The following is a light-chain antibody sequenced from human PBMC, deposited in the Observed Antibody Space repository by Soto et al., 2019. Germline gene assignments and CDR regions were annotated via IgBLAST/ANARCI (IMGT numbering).Light chain of an antibody. CDR2: GAS. CDR1: QSVSSY. V-gene: IGKV3-11*01. J-gene: IGKJ5*01. Sequence: DIVLTQSPATLSLSPGERATLSCRASQSVSSYLAWYQQKPGQAASLLIYGASNRATGIPARFSGSGSGTDFTLTISSLKREDFAVYYCQHLSICPFTFSQGTLLEI. CDR3: QHLSICPFT.